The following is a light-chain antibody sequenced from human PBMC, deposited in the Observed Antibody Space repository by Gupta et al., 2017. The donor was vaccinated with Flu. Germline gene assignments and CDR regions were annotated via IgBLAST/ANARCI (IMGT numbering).Light chain of an antibody. CDR2: GAS. Sequence: EIVMTQSPATLSVSPGERATLSCRASQSVSSNLAWYQQKPGQAPRLLIYGASTRDTGIPARFSGSGYGKEFTLTISSRQSEDFAVYYCQQYKNWPAYTFGQGTKMEIK. CDR3: QQYKNWPAYT. V-gene: IGKV3-15*01. J-gene: IGKJ2*01. CDR1: QSVSSN.